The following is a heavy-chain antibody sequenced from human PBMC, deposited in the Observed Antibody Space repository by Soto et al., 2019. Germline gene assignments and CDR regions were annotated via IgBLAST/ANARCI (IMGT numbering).Heavy chain of an antibody. V-gene: IGHV1-8*01. CDR2: MNPNSGNT. D-gene: IGHD3-10*01. Sequence: ASVKVSCKASGYTFTSYDINWVRQATGQGLEWMGWMNPNSGNTGYAQKFQGRVTMTRNTSISTAYMELSSLRSEDTAVYYCARGGLIRGYYYYYMDVWGKGTTVTVSS. CDR1: GYTFTSYD. J-gene: IGHJ6*03. CDR3: ARGGLIRGYYYYYMDV.